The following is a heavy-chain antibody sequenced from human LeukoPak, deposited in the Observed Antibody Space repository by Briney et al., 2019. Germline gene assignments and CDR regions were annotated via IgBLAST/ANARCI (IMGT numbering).Heavy chain of an antibody. CDR1: GYTFTGYY. D-gene: IGHD3-10*01. Sequence: ASVKVSYKASGYTFTGYYMHWVRQAPGQGLEWMGWINPNSGGTNYAQKFQGRVTMTRDTSISTAYMELSRLRSDDTAVYYCARDRITMVRGDYYYYYMDVWGKGTTVTVSS. J-gene: IGHJ6*03. V-gene: IGHV1-2*02. CDR2: INPNSGGT. CDR3: ARDRITMVRGDYYYYYMDV.